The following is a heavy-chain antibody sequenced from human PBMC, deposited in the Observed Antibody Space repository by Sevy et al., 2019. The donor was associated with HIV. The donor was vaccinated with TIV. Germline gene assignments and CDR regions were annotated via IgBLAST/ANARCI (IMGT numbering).Heavy chain of an antibody. V-gene: IGHV3-23*01. D-gene: IGHD6-13*01. CDR1: GFTFSSYV. CDR3: AKDPGAYTSTWYRIGWFDP. J-gene: IGHJ5*02. Sequence: GGSLRLSCAASGFTFSSYVMTWVRQAPGKGLEWVSTISASGGNTYYADSVKGRFIVSRDNSKSTLYLQMNSLRAEDTAGYHCAKDPGAYTSTWYRIGWFDPWGQGTLVTVSS. CDR2: ISASGGNT.